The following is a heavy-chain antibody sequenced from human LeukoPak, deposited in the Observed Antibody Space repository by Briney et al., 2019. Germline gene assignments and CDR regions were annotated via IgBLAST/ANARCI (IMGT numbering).Heavy chain of an antibody. CDR2: IIPIFGTA. CDR3: ASSHDYGDHVRWFDP. D-gene: IGHD4-17*01. J-gene: IGHJ5*02. V-gene: IGHV1-69*06. CDR1: GGTFSSYA. Sequence: ASVKVSCKASGGTFSSYAISWVRQAPGQGLEWMGGIIPIFGTANYAQKFQGRVTITADKSTSTAYMELSSLRSEDTAVYYCASSHDYGDHVRWFDPWGQGTLVTVSS.